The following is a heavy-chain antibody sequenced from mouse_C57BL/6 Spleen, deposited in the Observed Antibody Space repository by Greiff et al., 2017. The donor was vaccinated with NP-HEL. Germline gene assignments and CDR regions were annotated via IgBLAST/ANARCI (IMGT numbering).Heavy chain of an antibody. J-gene: IGHJ4*01. CDR3: ASHYDYDVGYAMDY. Sequence: EVKLQESGPGLVKPSQSLSLTCSVTGYSITSGYYWNWIRQFPGNKLEWMGYISYDGSNNYNPSLKNRISITRDTSKNQFFLKLNSVTTEDTATYNCASHYDYDVGYAMDYWGQGTSVTVSS. CDR2: ISYDGSN. V-gene: IGHV3-6*01. CDR1: GYSITSGYY. D-gene: IGHD2-4*01.